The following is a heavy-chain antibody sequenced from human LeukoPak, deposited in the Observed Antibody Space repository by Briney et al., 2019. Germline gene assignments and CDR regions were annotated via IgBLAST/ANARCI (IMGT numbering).Heavy chain of an antibody. CDR1: GFTFSSDV. CDR2: ISYGGINK. J-gene: IGHJ4*02. Sequence: PGRSLRLSRAASGFTFSSDVIHRGPQAPGKGLEWGAVISYGGINKFYADSVKGRFTISRDNYKNTLYLQMNRLRGEDTAVYYCEKGRDSWSNKIDYWGQGTLVTVSS. D-gene: IGHD3-3*01. CDR3: EKGRDSWSNKIDY. V-gene: IGHV3-30*18.